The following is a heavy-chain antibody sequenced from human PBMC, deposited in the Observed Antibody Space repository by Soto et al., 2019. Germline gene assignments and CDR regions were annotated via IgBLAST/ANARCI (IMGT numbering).Heavy chain of an antibody. J-gene: IGHJ4*02. CDR1: GGSISSDDYY. V-gene: IGHV4-31*03. CDR2: IHYSGST. Sequence: QVQLQESGPGLVKPSQTLSLTCTVSGGSISSDDYYWSWIRQHPGKGLEWIGYIHYSGSTFYNPPLQSRVSTSVDTSKGQCSLKLSSVTAADTAVYYCARESLAYCGGDCYSSPFDYWGQGVLVTVSS. CDR3: ARESLAYCGGDCYSSPFDY. D-gene: IGHD2-21*02.